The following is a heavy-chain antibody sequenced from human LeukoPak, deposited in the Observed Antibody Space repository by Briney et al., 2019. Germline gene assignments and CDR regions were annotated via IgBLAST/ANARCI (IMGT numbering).Heavy chain of an antibody. CDR3: TKGDITMIPD. Sequence: GGSLRLSCAASGFTVSSNYMSWVRQAPGKGLEWVSVINSGGSTYYADSVEGRFTISRDKSKNTLFLQMNSLRAEDTAVYYCTKGDITMIPDWGQGTLVTVSS. D-gene: IGHD3-22*01. CDR2: INSGGST. J-gene: IGHJ4*02. CDR1: GFTVSSNY. V-gene: IGHV3-53*01.